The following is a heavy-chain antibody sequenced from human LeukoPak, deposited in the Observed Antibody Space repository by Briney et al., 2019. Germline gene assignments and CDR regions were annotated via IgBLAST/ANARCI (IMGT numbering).Heavy chain of an antibody. CDR1: GGSISSYY. CDR2: IYYSAST. J-gene: IGHJ3*02. V-gene: IGHV4-59*01. CDR3: ARAIAVTTISGAVVDAFDI. D-gene: IGHD4-17*01. Sequence: SETLSLTCTVSGGSISSYYWSWIRQPPGKGLEWIGYIYYSASTNYNPSLKSRVTISVDTSKNQFSLKLSSVTAADTAVYYCARAIAVTTISGAVVDAFDIWGQGTMVTVSS.